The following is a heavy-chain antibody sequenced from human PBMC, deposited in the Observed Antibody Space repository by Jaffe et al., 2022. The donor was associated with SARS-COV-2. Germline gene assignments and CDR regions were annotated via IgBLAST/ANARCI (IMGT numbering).Heavy chain of an antibody. Sequence: EVQLVESGGGLVQPGGSLRLSCAASGFTFSDHYMDWVRQAPGKGLEWVGRTRNKANSYTTEYAASVKGRFTISRDDSKNSLYLQMNSLKTEDTAVYYCARGLLWFGELAYYYYGMDVWGQGTTVTVSS. CDR2: TRNKANSYTT. J-gene: IGHJ6*02. V-gene: IGHV3-72*01. D-gene: IGHD3-10*01. CDR1: GFTFSDHY. CDR3: ARGLLWFGELAYYYYGMDV.